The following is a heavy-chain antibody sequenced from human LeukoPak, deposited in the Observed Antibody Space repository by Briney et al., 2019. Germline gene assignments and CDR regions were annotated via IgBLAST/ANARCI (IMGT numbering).Heavy chain of an antibody. CDR2: IYYSGST. Sequence: SETLSLTCTVSGGSISSSSYYWGWIRHPPGKGLEWLGTIYYSGSTYYNPSLKSRVTISVDTSKNQFSLRLSSVTAADTAVYYCARESDRYCYSTSCPNWYDPWGQGTLVTVSS. D-gene: IGHD2-2*01. J-gene: IGHJ5*02. V-gene: IGHV4-39*07. CDR3: ARESDRYCYSTSCPNWYDP. CDR1: GGSISSSSYY.